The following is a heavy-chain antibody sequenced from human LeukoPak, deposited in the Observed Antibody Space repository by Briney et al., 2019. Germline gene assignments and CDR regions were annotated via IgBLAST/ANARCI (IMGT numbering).Heavy chain of an antibody. V-gene: IGHV4-30-2*01. Sequence: SQTLSLTCAVSGGSISSGGYSWSWIRQPPGKGLEWIGYIYHSGSTYYNPSFKSRVTISVDRSKNQFSLKLSSVTAADTAVYYCARAGLPPGKEFDPWGQGTLVTVSS. J-gene: IGHJ5*02. CDR1: GGSISSGGYS. CDR3: ARAGLPPGKEFDP. D-gene: IGHD4-11*01. CDR2: IYHSGST.